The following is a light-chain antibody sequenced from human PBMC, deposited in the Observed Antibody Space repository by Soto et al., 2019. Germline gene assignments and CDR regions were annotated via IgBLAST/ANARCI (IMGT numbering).Light chain of an antibody. J-gene: IGKJ2*01. Sequence: DIQLTQSPPSLSASVGDRVTISCRASQSISFYLNWYQQKPGKAPKLLIYSASNLQSGVPSRFSAGGSGTDFTLTISSPQPEDYATYYCQQSYNSLPYTFGQGTKLDIK. V-gene: IGKV1-39*01. CDR2: SAS. CDR3: QQSYNSLPYT. CDR1: QSISFY.